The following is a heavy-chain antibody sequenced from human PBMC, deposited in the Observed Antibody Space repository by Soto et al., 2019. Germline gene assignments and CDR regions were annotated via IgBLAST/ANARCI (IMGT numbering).Heavy chain of an antibody. D-gene: IGHD2-15*01. CDR1: GFAVSNTY. Sequence: EVHLVESGGGLIQPGGSLTLSCEASGFAVSNTYMSWVRQAPGRGLEWVSFIYSDGTTCYADSVKGRFTISRDTSKNTLSLQMNSLRAEDTAVYYCARDCSGGSCYPALGAWGQGTLVTGSS. V-gene: IGHV3-53*01. CDR2: IYSDGTT. CDR3: ARDCSGGSCYPALGA. J-gene: IGHJ5*02.